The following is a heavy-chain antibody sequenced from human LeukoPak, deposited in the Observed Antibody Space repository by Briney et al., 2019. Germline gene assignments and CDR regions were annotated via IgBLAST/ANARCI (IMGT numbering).Heavy chain of an antibody. Sequence: PSETLSLTCSVSGGSISSSSSYWGWIRQPPGKGLEWIGSIYYSGSSFDNPALKSRVTISVDTSKNQFSLKLSSVTAADTAVYYCARWVVYAIRTSYFDPWGQGTLVTVSS. CDR2: IYYSGSS. V-gene: IGHV4-39*01. D-gene: IGHD2-8*02. CDR3: ARWVVYAIRTSYFDP. CDR1: GGSISSSSSY. J-gene: IGHJ5*02.